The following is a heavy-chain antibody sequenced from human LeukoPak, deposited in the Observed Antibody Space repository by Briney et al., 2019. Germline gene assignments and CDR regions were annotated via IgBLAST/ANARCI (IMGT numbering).Heavy chain of an antibody. CDR1: GGSISNYY. Sequence: KPSETLSLTCTVSGGSISNYYWNWLRQPAGKGLEWIGRIYTSGSTNYNASLKSRVTLSLDTSKNQFSLKLTSVTAADTAVYYCARWITTQGTFDIWAQGTMVTVSS. J-gene: IGHJ3*02. CDR2: IYTSGST. CDR3: ARWITTQGTFDI. D-gene: IGHD1-1*01. V-gene: IGHV4-4*07.